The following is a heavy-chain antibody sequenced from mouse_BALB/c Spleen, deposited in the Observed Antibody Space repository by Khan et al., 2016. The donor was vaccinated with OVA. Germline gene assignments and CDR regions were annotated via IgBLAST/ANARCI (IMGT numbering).Heavy chain of an antibody. CDR1: GFSLTSYG. V-gene: IGHV2-3*01. J-gene: IGHJ4*01. CDR3: AKDRGYYAVDY. CDR2: IWGDGNT. Sequence: QVQLKQSGPGLVAPSQSLSITCTVSGFSLTSYGVSWVRQPPGKGLEWLGVIWGDGNTHFHSALRSRLSISKDNSKSQVFLKLNSLQTDDTATFYGAKDRGYYAVDYWGQGTSVTVSS.